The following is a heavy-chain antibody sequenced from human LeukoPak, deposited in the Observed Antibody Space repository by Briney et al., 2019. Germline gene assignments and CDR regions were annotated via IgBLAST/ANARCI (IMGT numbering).Heavy chain of an antibody. V-gene: IGHV3-7*01. J-gene: IGHJ4*02. CDR3: ARDAHYNFWGGYSGDGYVRVNDY. CDR1: GFTFSSYW. D-gene: IGHD3-3*01. Sequence: GGSLRLSCAASGFTFSSYWMSWVRQTPGKGLEWVANIKQDGSEKYYVDSVKGRFTISRDNAKNSLYLQMNSLRAEDTAMYYCARDAHYNFWGGYSGDGYVRVNDYWGQGTLVTVSS. CDR2: IKQDGSEK.